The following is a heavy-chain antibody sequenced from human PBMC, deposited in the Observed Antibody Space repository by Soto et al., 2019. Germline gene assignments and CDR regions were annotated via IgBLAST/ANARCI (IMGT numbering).Heavy chain of an antibody. V-gene: IGHV4-59*01. Sequence: QVQLQESGPGLVKASETLSLTCTVSGGSISSNYWTWIRQPPGKGLEWIGYVYNSGSTNYNPSLKSRVTISDDTSKGPFSLKVNSMTAADTACYYCARYRREAVAGYTLDNWGQGILVTVSS. CDR1: GGSISSNY. D-gene: IGHD6-13*01. CDR3: ARYRREAVAGYTLDN. J-gene: IGHJ4*02. CDR2: VYNSGST.